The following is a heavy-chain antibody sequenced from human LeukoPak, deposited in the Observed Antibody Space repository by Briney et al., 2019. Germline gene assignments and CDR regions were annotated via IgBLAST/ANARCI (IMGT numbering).Heavy chain of an antibody. CDR1: GFTFSTYS. CDR3: ARVYGDNDAFDI. Sequence: GGSLRLSCAASGFTFSTYSVSWVRQAPGKGLEWVANIKQDGSEKYYVDSVKGRFTISRDNAKNSLYLQMNSLRAEDTAVYYCARVYGDNDAFDIWGQGTMVTVSS. CDR2: IKQDGSEK. D-gene: IGHD7-27*01. J-gene: IGHJ3*02. V-gene: IGHV3-7*01.